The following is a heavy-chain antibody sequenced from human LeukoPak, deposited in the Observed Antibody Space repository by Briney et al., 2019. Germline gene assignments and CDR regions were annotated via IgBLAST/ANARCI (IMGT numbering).Heavy chain of an antibody. CDR1: GASVSSGSYS. Sequence: PSETLSLTCTVSGASVSSGSYSWNWIRQPPGKGLEWVSLISGDGRSTYFADSVKGRFTISRDNSKNSLYLQMNSLRTEDTALYYCAKVYRYYDSSCQHWGQGTLVTVSS. J-gene: IGHJ1*01. CDR2: ISGDGRST. V-gene: IGHV3-43*02. D-gene: IGHD3-22*01. CDR3: AKVYRYYDSSCQH.